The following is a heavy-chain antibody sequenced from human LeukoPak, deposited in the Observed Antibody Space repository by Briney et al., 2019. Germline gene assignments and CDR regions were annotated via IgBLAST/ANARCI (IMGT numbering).Heavy chain of an antibody. J-gene: IGHJ4*02. D-gene: IGHD1-14*01. CDR1: GFTFSSYA. CDR2: ISNSDYST. CDR3: AKATGYLL. Sequence: PGGTLRLSCAASGFTFSSYAMSGVRQPPGKGLEWVSTISNSDYSTYYADSVKGRFTISRANSENTLYLQMNNLRAEDTAVYYCAKATGYLLWGQGTLVTVSS. V-gene: IGHV3-23*01.